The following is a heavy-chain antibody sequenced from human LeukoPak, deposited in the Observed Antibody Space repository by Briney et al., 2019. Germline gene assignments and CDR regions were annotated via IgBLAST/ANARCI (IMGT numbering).Heavy chain of an antibody. J-gene: IGHJ6*03. CDR1: GFTFNSYA. CDR3: AGYGGRYPYYMDV. CDR2: ISGSGGST. D-gene: IGHD1-26*01. Sequence: GGSLRLSCAASGFTFNSYAMSWVRQAPGKGLEWVSAISGSGGSTYYADSVKGRFTISRDNSKNTLYLQMNSLRAEDTAVYYCAGYGGRYPYYMDVWGKGTTVTISS. V-gene: IGHV3-23*01.